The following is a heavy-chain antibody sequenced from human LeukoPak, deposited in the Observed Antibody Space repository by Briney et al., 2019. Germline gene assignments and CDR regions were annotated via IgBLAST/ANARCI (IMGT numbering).Heavy chain of an antibody. CDR3: ARQLKQWLGIGIFDY. D-gene: IGHD6-19*01. V-gene: IGHV4-38-2*01. CDR1: GYSISSGYY. J-gene: IGHJ4*02. Sequence: SETLSLTCAVSGYSISSGYYWGWIRQPPGKGLEWIGSIYHSGSTYYNPSLKSRVTISVDTSKNQFSLKLSSVTAADTAVYYCARQLKQWLGIGIFDYWGQGTLVTVSS. CDR2: IYHSGST.